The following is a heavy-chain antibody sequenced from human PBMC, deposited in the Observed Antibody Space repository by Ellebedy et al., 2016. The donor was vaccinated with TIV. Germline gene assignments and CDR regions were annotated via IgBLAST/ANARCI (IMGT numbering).Heavy chain of an antibody. CDR3: ARGSALLWFGELST. CDR2: IKQDGSEK. Sequence: GGSLRLXXAASGFTFSSYWMSWVRQAPGKGLEWVANIKQDGSEKYYVDSVKGRFTISRDNAKNSLYLQMNSLRAEDTAVYYCARGSALLWFGELSTWGQGTLVTVSS. J-gene: IGHJ5*02. CDR1: GFTFSSYW. V-gene: IGHV3-7*01. D-gene: IGHD3-10*01.